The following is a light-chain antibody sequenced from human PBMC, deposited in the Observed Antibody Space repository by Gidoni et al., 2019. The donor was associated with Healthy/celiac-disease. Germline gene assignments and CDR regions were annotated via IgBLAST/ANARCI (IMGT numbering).Light chain of an antibody. CDR1: QSVSSY. CDR3: QQRSNWHTWT. V-gene: IGKV3-11*01. Sequence: EIVLTQSPATLSLSPGERATLSCRASQSVSSYLAWYQQKPGQAPRLLIYDASNRATGIPARFSCSGSGTDFTLTISSLEPEDFAVYYCQQRSNWHTWTFGQGTKVEIK. J-gene: IGKJ1*01. CDR2: DAS.